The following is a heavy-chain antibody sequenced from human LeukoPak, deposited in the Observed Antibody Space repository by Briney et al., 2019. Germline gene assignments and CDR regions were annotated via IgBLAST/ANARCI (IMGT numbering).Heavy chain of an antibody. Sequence: ASVKVSCKASGYTFTSYDINWVRQATGQGLEWMGWMNPNSGNTGYAQKFQGRVTMTRNTSISTAYMELSSLRSEDTAVCYCARVVGYVWGSHLYYFDYWGQGTLVTVSS. J-gene: IGHJ4*02. V-gene: IGHV1-8*01. CDR1: GYTFTSYD. CDR2: MNPNSGNT. D-gene: IGHD3-16*01. CDR3: ARVVGYVWGSHLYYFDY.